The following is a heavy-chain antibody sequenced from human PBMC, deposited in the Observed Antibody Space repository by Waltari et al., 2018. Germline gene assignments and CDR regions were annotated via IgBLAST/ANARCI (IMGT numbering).Heavy chain of an antibody. CDR3: ARGNDAFDI. V-gene: IGHV4-59*08. CDR2: IYYSGST. CDR1: GGSISSHY. Sequence: QVQLQESGPGLVKPSETLSLTCTVSGGSISSHYWSRIRQPPGKGLEWIGYIYYSGSTNYNPSLKSRVTISVDTSKNQFSLKLSSVTAADTAVYYCARGNDAFDIWGQGTMVTVSS. J-gene: IGHJ3*02. D-gene: IGHD1-1*01.